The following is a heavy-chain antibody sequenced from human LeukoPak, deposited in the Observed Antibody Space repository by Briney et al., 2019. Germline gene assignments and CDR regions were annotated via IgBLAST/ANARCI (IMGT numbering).Heavy chain of an antibody. J-gene: IGHJ4*02. CDR3: AREERSGYSYGAIDY. D-gene: IGHD5-18*01. CDR1: GFTFSTYS. Sequence: GGSLRLSCAASGFTFSTYSMNWVRQAPGKGLEWVSYISSSSYTNYADSVKGRFTISRDNAKNSLYLQMNSLRAEDTAVYYCAREERSGYSYGAIDYWGQGTLVTVSS. CDR2: ISSSSYT. V-gene: IGHV3-21*05.